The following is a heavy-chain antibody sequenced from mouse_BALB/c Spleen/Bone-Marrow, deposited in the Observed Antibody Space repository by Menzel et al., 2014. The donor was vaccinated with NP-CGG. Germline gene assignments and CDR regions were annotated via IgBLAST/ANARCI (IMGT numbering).Heavy chain of an antibody. Sequence: EVQLVESGTDLVKPGASVKLSCTASGFNIKDTYMHWVKQRPEQGLEWIGRIDPANGNTKYDPKFQGKATITADTSSNTAYLQLSSLTSEDTAVYYCASYRYGWYFDVWGAGTTVTVSS. CDR3: ASYRYGWYFDV. CDR1: GFNIKDTY. CDR2: IDPANGNT. D-gene: IGHD2-14*01. V-gene: IGHV14-3*02. J-gene: IGHJ1*01.